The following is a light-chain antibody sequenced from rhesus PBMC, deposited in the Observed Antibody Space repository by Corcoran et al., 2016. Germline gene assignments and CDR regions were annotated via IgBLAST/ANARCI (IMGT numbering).Light chain of an antibody. CDR2: QAS. J-gene: IGKJ2*01. CDR1: ENVNNY. CDR3: QHGYGTPYS. V-gene: IGKV1-74*01. Sequence: DIQMTQSPSSLSASVGDRVTITCRASENVNNYLNWYQQKPGKAPKLLIYQASTLQSGVPSRFSGSGAWTDYTFTISSLQPEDVATYYCQHGYGTPYSFGQGTKVEIK.